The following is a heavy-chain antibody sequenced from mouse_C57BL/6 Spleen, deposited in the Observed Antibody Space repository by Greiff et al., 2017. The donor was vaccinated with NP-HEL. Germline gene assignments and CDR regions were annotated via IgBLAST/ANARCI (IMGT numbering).Heavy chain of an antibody. J-gene: IGHJ3*01. V-gene: IGHV5-4*01. Sequence: EVMLVESGGGLVKPGGSLKLSCAASGFTFSSYAMSWVRQTPEKRLEWVATISDGGSYTYYPDNVKGRFTISRDNAKNNLYLQMSHLKSEDTAMYDCARDGYYLWDKFAYWGQGTLVTVSA. CDR1: GFTFSSYA. CDR2: ISDGGSYT. D-gene: IGHD2-3*01. CDR3: ARDGYYLWDKFAY.